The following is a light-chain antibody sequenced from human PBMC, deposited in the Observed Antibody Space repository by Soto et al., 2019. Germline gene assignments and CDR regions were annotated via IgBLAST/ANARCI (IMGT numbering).Light chain of an antibody. Sequence: QSVLTQPPSVSGAPGQRVTISCTGSSSNIGGGYDVHWYQQLPGTAPKLLIYGNSNRPSGVPDRFSGSKSGTSASLAITGLQAEDEADYYCQYYDSSLSGAVFGGGTQLTVL. CDR2: GNS. J-gene: IGLJ7*01. CDR3: QYYDSSLSGAV. CDR1: SSNIGGGYD. V-gene: IGLV1-40*01.